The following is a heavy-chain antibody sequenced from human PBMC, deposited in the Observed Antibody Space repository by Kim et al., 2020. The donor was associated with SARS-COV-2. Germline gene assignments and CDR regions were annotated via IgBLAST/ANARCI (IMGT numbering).Heavy chain of an antibody. Sequence: ASVKVSCKASGYTFTSYYMHWVRQAPGQGLEWMGIINPSGGSTSYAQKFQGRVTMTRDTSTSTVYMELSSLRSEDTAVYYCARDGLRDIVVVVAATSGYFDYWGQGTLVTVSS. CDR3: ARDGLRDIVVVVAATSGYFDY. CDR1: GYTFTSYY. CDR2: INPSGGST. D-gene: IGHD2-15*01. V-gene: IGHV1-46*01. J-gene: IGHJ4*02.